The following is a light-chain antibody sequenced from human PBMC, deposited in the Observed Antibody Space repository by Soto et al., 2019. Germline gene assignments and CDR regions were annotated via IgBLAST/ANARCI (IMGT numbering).Light chain of an antibody. Sequence: EIVFKQAPATLSLSPGEIANLACSASQSVSSYLACYQQKPGQAPRLLIYEASNWATGIPARFSGSVSGTDFTLTISSLEPEDLAVYYYQQRSNWPTTFGQGTKLEIK. CDR1: QSVSSY. J-gene: IGKJ2*01. V-gene: IGKV3-11*01. CDR2: EAS. CDR3: QQRSNWPTT.